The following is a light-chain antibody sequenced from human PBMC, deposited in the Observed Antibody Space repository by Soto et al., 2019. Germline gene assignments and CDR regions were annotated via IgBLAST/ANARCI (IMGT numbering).Light chain of an antibody. CDR2: GAS. V-gene: IGKV3-20*01. CDR1: QSISSSY. CDR3: QQYSDSPWT. Sequence: IVLTQSPGTLSLSPGERATLSCRASQSISSSYLAWYQQTPGQAHRLLIYGASSRPTGIPDRFSGSGSGTDFTLTLRRLEPEDLAVYYWQQYSDSPWTFVQGTKVKIK. J-gene: IGKJ1*01.